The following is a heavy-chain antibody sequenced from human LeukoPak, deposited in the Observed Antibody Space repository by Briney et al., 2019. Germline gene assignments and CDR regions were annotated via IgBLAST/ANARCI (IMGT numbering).Heavy chain of an antibody. Sequence: PSETLSLTCTVSGGSISSSSYYWGWIRQPPGKGLEWIGSIYYSGHTYYNPSLQSRVTISLDTSKNQFSLKLRSLTAADTAVYFCARDGLGFDTSGFSRWGQGTLVTVSS. J-gene: IGHJ4*02. D-gene: IGHD3-3*01. CDR3: ARDGLGFDTSGFSR. V-gene: IGHV4-39*07. CDR1: GGSISSSSYY. CDR2: IYYSGHT.